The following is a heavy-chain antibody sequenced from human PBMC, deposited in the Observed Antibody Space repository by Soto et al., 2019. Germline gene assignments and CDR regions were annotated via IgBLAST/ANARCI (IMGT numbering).Heavy chain of an antibody. V-gene: IGHV4-31*03. CDR3: ARVVDVVVAATPYYFAY. CDR1: GGSISSGGYY. D-gene: IGHD2-15*01. J-gene: IGHJ4*02. CDR2: IYYSGST. Sequence: PSETLSLTCTVSGGSISSGGYYWSWIRQHPGKGLGWIGYIYYSGSTYYNPSLKSRVTISVDTSKNQFSLKLSSVTAADTAVYYCARVVDVVVAATPYYFAYWGKGTLVTVSS.